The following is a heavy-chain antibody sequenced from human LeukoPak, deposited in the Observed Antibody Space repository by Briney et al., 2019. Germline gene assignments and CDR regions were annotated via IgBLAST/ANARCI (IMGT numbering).Heavy chain of an antibody. J-gene: IGHJ4*02. CDR1: GGSISSYY. V-gene: IGHV4-59*08. CDR3: ARGTSYGDYIFDY. Sequence: PSETLSLTCTVSGGSISSYYWSWIRQPPGKGLEWIGYIYYSGSTNYNPSLKSRVTISVDTSKNQFSLKLSSVTAADTAVYYCARGTSYGDYIFDYWGQGTLVTVSS. D-gene: IGHD4-17*01. CDR2: IYYSGST.